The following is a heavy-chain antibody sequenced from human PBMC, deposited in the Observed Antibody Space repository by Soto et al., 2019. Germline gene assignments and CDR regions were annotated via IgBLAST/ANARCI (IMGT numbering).Heavy chain of an antibody. CDR2: FNPTGDTA. J-gene: IGHJ6*02. CDR3: ARGGRIVDTGIGYYYYHAMDV. D-gene: IGHD5-18*01. CDR1: GYTFTSYY. Sequence: ASVKVSCKASGYTFTSYYIHWVRQAPGQGLEWMGIFNPTGDTASYAQKLQGRVTMTRDTSTGTAYMELGSLRSEDTAVYYCARGGRIVDTGIGYYYYHAMDVWGQGTTVTVTS. V-gene: IGHV1-46*01.